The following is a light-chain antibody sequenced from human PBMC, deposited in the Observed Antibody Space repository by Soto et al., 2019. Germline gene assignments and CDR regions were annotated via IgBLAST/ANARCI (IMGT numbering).Light chain of an antibody. V-gene: IGKV3-11*01. J-gene: IGKJ4*01. CDR2: DAS. CDR1: QSVSSY. CDR3: QQYGTLPPT. Sequence: EIVLTQSPATLSLSPGERATLSCRASQSVSSYLAWYQQKPGQAPRLLIYDASNRATDIPARFSGSGSGTDFTLTISSLEPEDFAVYYCQQYGTLPPTFGGGTKVEI.